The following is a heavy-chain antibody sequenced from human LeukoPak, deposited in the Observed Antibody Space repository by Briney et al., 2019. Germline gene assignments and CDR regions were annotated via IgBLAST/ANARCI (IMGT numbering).Heavy chain of an antibody. CDR3: ARGTEDYGSGSYWINDY. CDR1: GYTFTSYG. V-gene: IGHV1-18*01. D-gene: IGHD3-10*01. CDR2: ISAYNGNT. Sequence: ASVKVSCKASGYTFTSYGISWVRQAPGQGLEWMGWISAYNGNTNYAQKFQGRVTITADESTSTAYMELSSLRSEDTAVYYCARGTEDYGSGSYWINDYWGQGTLVTVSS. J-gene: IGHJ4*02.